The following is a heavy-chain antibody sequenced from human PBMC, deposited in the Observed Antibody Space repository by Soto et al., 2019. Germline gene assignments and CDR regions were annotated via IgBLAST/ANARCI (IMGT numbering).Heavy chain of an antibody. CDR2: IKEDGSEK. D-gene: IGHD4-17*01. Sequence: GGSLRLSCAASGFTFSSYWMGWVRQAPGKGLEWVANIKEDGSEKYYVDSVKGRFTISRDHGKKSLYLQMNSLRAEDTAVYYCAKGLFYGGDFDSWGQGTLVTVSS. J-gene: IGHJ4*02. CDR3: AKGLFYGGDFDS. CDR1: GFTFSSYW. V-gene: IGHV3-7*01.